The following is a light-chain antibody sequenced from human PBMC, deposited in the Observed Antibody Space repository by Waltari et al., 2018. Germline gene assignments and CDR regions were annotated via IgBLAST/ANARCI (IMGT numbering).Light chain of an antibody. J-gene: IGKJ1*01. V-gene: IGKV2-28*01. CDR1: QSLLHSNGYNY. CDR2: LGS. CDR3: MQALQTPWT. Sequence: DIVMTQSPLSLPVTPGEPASISCRSSQSLLHSNGYNYLDWDRQKPGQSPQLLIYLGSNRASGVPDRFSGSGSGTDFTLKISRVEAEDVGVYYCMQALQTPWTFGQGTKVEIK.